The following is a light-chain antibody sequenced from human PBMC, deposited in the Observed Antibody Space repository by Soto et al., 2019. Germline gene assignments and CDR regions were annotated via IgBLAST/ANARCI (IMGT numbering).Light chain of an antibody. V-gene: IGLV6-57*04. CDR2: KDN. J-gene: IGLJ2*01. Sequence: NFMLTQPLSVSESPGKTVIISCTRSSGSIASSYVQWRQQHPGSAPTTVIYKDNQRPSGVPDRFSGAIDSSSNSASLTISGLKTEDEADYYCQSYDSNNVVFGGGTKVTVL. CDR1: SGSIASSY. CDR3: QSYDSNNVV.